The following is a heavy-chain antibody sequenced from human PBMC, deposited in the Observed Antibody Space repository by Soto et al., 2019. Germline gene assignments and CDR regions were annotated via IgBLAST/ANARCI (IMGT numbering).Heavy chain of an antibody. D-gene: IGHD4-17*01. CDR1: GFTFSSYS. CDR3: ARDLATTVTTRPAKH. CDR2: ISSSSSTI. J-gene: IGHJ1*01. V-gene: IGHV3-48*01. Sequence: EVQLVESGGGLVQPGGSLRLSCAASGFTFSSYSMNWVRLAPGKGLEWVSYISSSSSTIYYADSVKGRFTISRDNAKNSLYLQMNSLRAEDTAVYYCARDLATTVTTRPAKHWGQGTLVTVSS.